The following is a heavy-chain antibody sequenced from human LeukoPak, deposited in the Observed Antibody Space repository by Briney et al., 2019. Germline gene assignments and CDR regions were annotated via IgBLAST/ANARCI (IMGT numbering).Heavy chain of an antibody. J-gene: IGHJ4*02. CDR1: GGSLRNYY. D-gene: IGHD3-22*01. V-gene: IGHV4-34*01. CDR3: ARDSDSWNCFDS. CDR2: INHSGSI. Sequence: SETLFLTCAVSGGSLRNYYWSWIRQTPGKGLEWIGEINHSGSINYNPSLKSRVTISLDTSKNHFSLKLTSMTASDTAIYYCARDSDSWNCFDSWGQGTLVAVSS.